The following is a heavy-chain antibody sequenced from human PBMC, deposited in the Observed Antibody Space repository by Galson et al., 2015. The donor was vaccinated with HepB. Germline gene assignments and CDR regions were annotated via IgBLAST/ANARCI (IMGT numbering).Heavy chain of an antibody. CDR3: ASGWFGESTLDY. J-gene: IGHJ4*02. CDR2: IDWDDDK. CDR1: GFSLSTSGMC. V-gene: IGHV2-70*11. D-gene: IGHD3-10*01. Sequence: PALVKPTQTLTLTCTFSGFSLSTSGMCVSWIRQPPGKALEWLARIDWDDDKYYSTSLKTRLTISKDTSKNQVVLTMTNMDPVDTATYYCASGWFGESTLDYWGQGTLVTVSS.